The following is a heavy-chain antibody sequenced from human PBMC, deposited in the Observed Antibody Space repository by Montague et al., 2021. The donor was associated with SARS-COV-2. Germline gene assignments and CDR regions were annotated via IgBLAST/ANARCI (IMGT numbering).Heavy chain of an antibody. CDR2: INYSGST. D-gene: IGHD3-10*01. Sequence: SETLSLTCTVSGGSISSSSYYWVWLCQPPGKGLEWIGSINYSGSTYYNPTLKSPVTISVDTSKNQFSLKLSSATAADTAVYYCAGECGSGSYLVYWGQGTLVTVSS. V-gene: IGHV4-39*01. CDR1: GGSISSSSYY. J-gene: IGHJ4*02. CDR3: AGECGSGSYLVY.